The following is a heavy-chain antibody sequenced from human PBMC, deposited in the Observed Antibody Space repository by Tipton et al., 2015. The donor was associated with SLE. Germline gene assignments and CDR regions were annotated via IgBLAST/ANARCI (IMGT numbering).Heavy chain of an antibody. CDR2: IYYSGST. V-gene: IGHV4-30-4*01. CDR1: GGSISRGDYY. Sequence: TLSLTCTVSGGSISRGDYYWSWIRQPPGKGLEWIGYIYYSGSTYYNPSLKSRVTISVDTSKNQFSLKLSSVTAADTAVYYCARESSRGAFDIWGQGTMVTVSS. CDR3: ARESSRGAFDI. J-gene: IGHJ3*02. D-gene: IGHD6-13*01.